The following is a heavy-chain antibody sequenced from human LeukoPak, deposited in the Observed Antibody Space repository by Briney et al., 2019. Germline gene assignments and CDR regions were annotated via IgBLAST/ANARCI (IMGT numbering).Heavy chain of an antibody. CDR2: IKEDGSEK. CDR3: ARAVAVAFDF. CDR1: GFSFSNNW. D-gene: IGHD6-19*01. J-gene: IGHJ4*02. V-gene: IGHV3-7*04. Sequence: QAGGSLRLSCAASGFSFSNNWMNWVRQAPGTGLQWVAKIKEDGSEKYYVDSVKGRFTISRDNAKNSLYLQMNSLRAEDTAMYYCARAVAVAFDFWGQGTLVTVSS.